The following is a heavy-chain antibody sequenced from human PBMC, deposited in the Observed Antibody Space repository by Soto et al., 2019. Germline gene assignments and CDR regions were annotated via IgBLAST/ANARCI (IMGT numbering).Heavy chain of an antibody. CDR1: GFTFSSYA. CDR3: AKIGGYYYDSSGYYLPMYYFDY. J-gene: IGHJ4*02. Sequence: GGSLRLSCAASGFTFSSYAMSWVRQAPGKGLEWVSAISGSGGSTYYADSVKGRFTISRDNSKNTLYLQMNSLRAEDTAVYYCAKIGGYYYDSSGYYLPMYYFDYWGQGT. CDR2: ISGSGGST. D-gene: IGHD3-22*01. V-gene: IGHV3-23*01.